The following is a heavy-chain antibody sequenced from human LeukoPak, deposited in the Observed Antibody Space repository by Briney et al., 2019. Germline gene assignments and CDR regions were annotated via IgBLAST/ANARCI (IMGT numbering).Heavy chain of an antibody. J-gene: IGHJ6*02. CDR2: INPNSGGT. CDR1: GYTCTGYY. Sequence: ASVKVSCKASGYTCTGYYMHWVRQAPGQGLEWMGRINPNSGGTNYAQKFQGRVTMTRDTSISTAYMELSRLRSDDTAVYYCARDAHYYDSSGYYWDHYYYYGMDVWGQGTTATVSS. CDR3: ARDAHYYDSSGYYWDHYYYYGMDV. D-gene: IGHD3-22*01. V-gene: IGHV1-2*06.